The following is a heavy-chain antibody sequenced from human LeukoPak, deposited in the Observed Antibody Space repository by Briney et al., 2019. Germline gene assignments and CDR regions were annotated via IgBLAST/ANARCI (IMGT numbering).Heavy chain of an antibody. Sequence: SETLSLTCTVSGGSISSSSYYWGWIRQPPGKGLEWIGSIYYSGSTYYNPSLKSRVTISVDTSKNQFSLKLSSVTAADTAVYYCARGYCSGGSCYFWGNWFDPWGQGTLVTVSS. CDR3: ARGYCSGGSCYFWGNWFDP. D-gene: IGHD2-15*01. J-gene: IGHJ5*02. CDR2: IYYSGST. V-gene: IGHV4-39*07. CDR1: GGSISSSSYY.